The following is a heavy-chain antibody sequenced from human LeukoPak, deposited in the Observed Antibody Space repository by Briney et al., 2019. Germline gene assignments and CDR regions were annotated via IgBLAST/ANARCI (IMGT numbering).Heavy chain of an antibody. CDR1: GFSFSNYA. Sequence: GGSLRLSCAASGFSFSNYAMSWVRQAPGKGLEWVLAISGSGGTTYYADSVKGRFTISRDNSKNTLYLQMNSLRAEDTAVYYCAKDLNWNPPTTFDYWGQGTLVTVSS. V-gene: IGHV3-23*01. J-gene: IGHJ4*02. D-gene: IGHD1-1*01. CDR2: ISGSGGTT. CDR3: AKDLNWNPPTTFDY.